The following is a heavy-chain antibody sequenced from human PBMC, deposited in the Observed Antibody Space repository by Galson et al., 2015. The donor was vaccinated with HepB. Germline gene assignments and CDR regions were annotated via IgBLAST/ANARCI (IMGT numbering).Heavy chain of an antibody. D-gene: IGHD6-13*01. CDR1: GFIFSGYA. V-gene: IGHV3-73*01. J-gene: IGHJ4*02. CDR3: VRLGDLSGYSSR. Sequence: SLRLSCAGSGFIFSGYAIHWVRQASGKGPEWIGRIRSKADNSATVYVPSLKGTFTSSRDDSKTMAYLHMTSLKTDDTAVYYCVRLGDLSGYSSRWGQGTLVTVSS. CDR2: IRSKADNSAT.